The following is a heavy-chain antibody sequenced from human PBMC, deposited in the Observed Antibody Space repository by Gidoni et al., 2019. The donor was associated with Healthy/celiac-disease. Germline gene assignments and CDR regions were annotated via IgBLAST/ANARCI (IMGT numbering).Heavy chain of an antibody. D-gene: IGHD1-1*01. CDR3: AKGAPKGGTAFAI. CDR2: ISSDGSNK. CDR1: GLTFRSDG. J-gene: IGHJ3*02. V-gene: IGHV3-30*18. Sequence: QVQLVESGGGVVQPGRSLRLYCAASGLTFRSDGMHWVRQAPGKGLEWVAVISSDGSNKYYADSVKGRFTISRDNSKNTLYLQMNSLSAEDTAVYYCAKGAPKGGTAFAIWGQVTMVTVSS.